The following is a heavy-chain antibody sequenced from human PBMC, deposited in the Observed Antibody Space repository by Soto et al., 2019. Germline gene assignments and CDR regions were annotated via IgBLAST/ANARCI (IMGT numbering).Heavy chain of an antibody. D-gene: IGHD2-8*01. CDR3: ARLICTNGACFRYYFDY. Sequence: QVQLVQSGAEVKKPESSVKVSCKASGGTFSSYAISWVRQAPGQGLEWMGGIIPIFGTANYAQKFQGRVTITADESTSTAYMELSSLRSEDPAVFNCARLICTNGACFRYYFDYWGQGTLVTVSS. V-gene: IGHV1-69*01. CDR2: IIPIFGTA. CDR1: GGTFSSYA. J-gene: IGHJ4*02.